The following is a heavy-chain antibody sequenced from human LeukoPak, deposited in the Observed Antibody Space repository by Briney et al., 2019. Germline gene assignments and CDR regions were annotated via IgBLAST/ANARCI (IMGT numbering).Heavy chain of an antibody. V-gene: IGHV3-21*01. J-gene: IGHJ4*02. D-gene: IGHD6-13*01. CDR2: ISSSSSYI. Sequence: GGSLRLSCAASGFTFSSYSMNWVRQAPGKGLEWVSSISSSSSYICYADSVKGRFTISRDNAKNSLYLQMNSLRAEDTAVYYCARGYGLTSSCFDYWGQGTLVTVS. CDR3: ARGYGLTSSCFDY. CDR1: GFTFSSYS.